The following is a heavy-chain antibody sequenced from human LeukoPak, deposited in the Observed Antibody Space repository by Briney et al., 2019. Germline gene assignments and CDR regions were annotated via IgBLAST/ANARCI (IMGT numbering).Heavy chain of an antibody. V-gene: IGHV1-24*01. CDR3: ATDPGYYYDSSGYARAFDI. Sequence: ASVKVSCKVSGYTLTELSMHWVRQAPGKGPEWMGGFDPEDGETIYAQKFQGRVTKTEDTSTDTAYMELSSLRSEDTAVYYCATDPGYYYDSSGYARAFDIWGQGTMVTVSS. D-gene: IGHD3-22*01. CDR1: GYTLTELS. CDR2: FDPEDGET. J-gene: IGHJ3*02.